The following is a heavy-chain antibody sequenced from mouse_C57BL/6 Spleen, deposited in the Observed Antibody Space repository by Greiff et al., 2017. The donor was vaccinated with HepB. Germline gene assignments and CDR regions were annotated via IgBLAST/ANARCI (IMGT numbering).Heavy chain of an antibody. Sequence: EVKLQESGPGLVKPSQSLSLTCSVTGYSITSGYYWNWIRQFPGNKLEWMGYISYDGSNNYNPSLKNRISITRDTSKNQFFLKLNSVTTEDTATYYCARGSAREAWFAYWGQGTLVTVSA. V-gene: IGHV3-6*01. J-gene: IGHJ3*01. CDR1: GYSITSGYY. CDR3: ARGSAREAWFAY. CDR2: ISYDGSN.